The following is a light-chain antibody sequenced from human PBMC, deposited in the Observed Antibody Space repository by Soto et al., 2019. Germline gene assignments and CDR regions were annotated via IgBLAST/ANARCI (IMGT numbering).Light chain of an antibody. CDR1: QSVGST. J-gene: IGKJ4*02. Sequence: EILMTQSPATLSVSPGERVILSCRASQSVGSTLAWYQHKPGQAPRLLIRGASTRATGLPARFSGSGSGTEFALTTTSLKSEDYAVYYCEQYCPSLTFGGGTALEIK. CDR3: EQYCPSLT. CDR2: GAS. V-gene: IGKV3-15*01.